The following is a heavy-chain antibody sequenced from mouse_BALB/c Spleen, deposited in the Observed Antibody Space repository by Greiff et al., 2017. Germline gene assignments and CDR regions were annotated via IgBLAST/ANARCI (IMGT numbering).Heavy chain of an antibody. J-gene: IGHJ3*01. CDR2: IYPGDGDT. CDR1: GYAFSSSW. V-gene: IGHV1-82*01. Sequence: VQLQQSGPELVKPGASVKISCKASGYAFSSSWMNWVKQRPGQGLEWIGRIYPGDGDTNYNGKFKGKATLTADKSSSTAYMQLSSLTSVDSAVYFCATLFAYWGQGTLVTVSA. CDR3: ATLFAY.